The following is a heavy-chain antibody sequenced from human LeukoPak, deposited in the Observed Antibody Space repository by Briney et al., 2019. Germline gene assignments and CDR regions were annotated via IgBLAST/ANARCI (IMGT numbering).Heavy chain of an antibody. CDR2: IIPIFGTA. Sequence: SLKVSSKASVGTFSIYAISWGRQAPGQGLWWMGGIIPIFGTANYAQKFQSRVTITADESTSTAYIELSSLRSQNTAVYYCARKDNYYGSGSYSSGWFDPWGQGTLVTVSS. J-gene: IGHJ5*02. V-gene: IGHV1-69*13. D-gene: IGHD3-10*01. CDR3: ARKDNYYGSGSYSSGWFDP. CDR1: VGTFSIYA.